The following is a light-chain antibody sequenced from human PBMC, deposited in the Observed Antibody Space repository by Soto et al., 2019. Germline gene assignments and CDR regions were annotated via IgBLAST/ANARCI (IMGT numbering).Light chain of an antibody. CDR3: QQSYGTSRT. CDR1: QSISSH. CDR2: AAS. J-gene: IGKJ2*01. Sequence: DIQMTQSPSSLSASVGDRITITCRASQSISSHLNWYQQKPGQAPKLLIFAASTLQYGVPSRFRGSGSGTDFTLTINALHPEDFATYYCQQSYGTSRTFGQGTRLEVK. V-gene: IGKV1-39*01.